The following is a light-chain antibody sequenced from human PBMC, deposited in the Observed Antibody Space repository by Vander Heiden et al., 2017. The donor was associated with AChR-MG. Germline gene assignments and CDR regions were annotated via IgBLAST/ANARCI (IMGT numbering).Light chain of an antibody. CDR1: ALTKQY. J-gene: IGLJ3*02. Sequence: SYELTQPPSVSVSPGQTARITCSGDALTKQYVYWYQQKPGQAPVLVIYKDTERPSGIPERFSGSSSGTAVMLTISGVQAEDEADYYCQSADSSGAYVVFGGGTKLTVL. CDR3: QSADSSGAYVV. V-gene: IGLV3-25*03. CDR2: KDT.